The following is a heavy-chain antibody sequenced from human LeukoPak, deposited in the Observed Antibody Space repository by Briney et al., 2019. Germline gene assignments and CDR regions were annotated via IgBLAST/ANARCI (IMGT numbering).Heavy chain of an antibody. Sequence: SETLSLTCTVSGGSISSYYWSWIRQPPGKGLEWIGYIYYSGSTNYNPSLKSRVTISVDTSKNQFSLKLSSVTAADTAVYYCARTKNTAMVTGPYYYYYMDVWGKGTTVTISS. V-gene: IGHV4-59*01. CDR1: GGSISSYY. J-gene: IGHJ6*03. CDR2: IYYSGST. D-gene: IGHD5-18*01. CDR3: ARTKNTAMVTGPYYYYYMDV.